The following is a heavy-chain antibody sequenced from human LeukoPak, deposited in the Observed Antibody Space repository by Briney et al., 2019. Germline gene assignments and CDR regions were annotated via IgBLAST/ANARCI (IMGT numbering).Heavy chain of an antibody. Sequence: SETLSLTCTVSGYSISSGYYWGWIRQPPGKGLEWIGSIYHSGSTYYNPSLKSRVTISVDTSKNQFSLKLSSVTAADTAVYYCASIPLTPGIVGAYGFDYWGQGTLVTVSS. CDR3: ASIPLTPGIVGAYGFDY. V-gene: IGHV4-38-2*02. CDR2: IYHSGST. CDR1: GYSISSGYY. J-gene: IGHJ4*02. D-gene: IGHD1-26*01.